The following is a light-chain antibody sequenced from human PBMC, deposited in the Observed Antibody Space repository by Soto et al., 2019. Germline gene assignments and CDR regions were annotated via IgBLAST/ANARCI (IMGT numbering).Light chain of an antibody. J-gene: IGLJ1*01. V-gene: IGLV2-14*01. CDR3: SSYTSSSTLV. Sequence: QSVLTQPASVSGSPEQSITISCTGTSSDVGGYNYVSWYQQHPGKAPKLMIYEVSNRPSGVSNRFSGSKSGNTASLTISGLHAEDEADYYCSSYTSSSTLVFGTGTKLTVL. CDR1: SSDVGGYNY. CDR2: EVS.